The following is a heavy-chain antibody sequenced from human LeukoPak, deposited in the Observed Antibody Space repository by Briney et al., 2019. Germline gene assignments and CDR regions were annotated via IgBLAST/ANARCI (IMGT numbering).Heavy chain of an antibody. CDR3: ARDGHRMYYYDTSAYRFDY. V-gene: IGHV1-18*01. D-gene: IGHD3-22*01. J-gene: IGHJ4*02. CDR1: GYTFTNYG. Sequence: ASVKVSCKASGYTFTNYGLSWVRQAPGQGLEWMGCVRKLQGRATMTRDTSTTTAYMELRSLRSDDTAVYYCARDGHRMYYYDTSAYRFDYWGQGTLVTVSS.